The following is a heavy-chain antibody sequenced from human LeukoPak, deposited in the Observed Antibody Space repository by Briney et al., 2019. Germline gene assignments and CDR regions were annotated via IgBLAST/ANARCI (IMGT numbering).Heavy chain of an antibody. CDR2: VHYSGTT. Sequence: SETLSLTCTVSGGSISRYYWSWIRQPPGKGLEFIGYVHYSGTTNYNPSLRSRVTISIDTSKKHFFLKLNSVTAADTAVYYCARRVHSSSWSSYFDYWGQETLVTVSS. J-gene: IGHJ4*02. V-gene: IGHV4-59*01. CDR1: GGSISRYY. D-gene: IGHD6-13*01. CDR3: ARRVHSSSWSSYFDY.